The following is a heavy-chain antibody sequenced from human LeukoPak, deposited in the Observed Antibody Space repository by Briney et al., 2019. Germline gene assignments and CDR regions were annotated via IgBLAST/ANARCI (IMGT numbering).Heavy chain of an antibody. D-gene: IGHD1-26*01. J-gene: IGHJ4*02. Sequence: SETLSLTCAVYGGSFSGYYWSWIRQPPGKGLEWIGEINHSGSTNYNPSLKSRVTISVDTSKNQFSLKLSSVTAADTAVYYCARGVRYVGGGVDYWGQGTLVTVPS. CDR2: INHSGST. CDR1: GGSFSGYY. V-gene: IGHV4-34*01. CDR3: ARGVRYVGGGVDY.